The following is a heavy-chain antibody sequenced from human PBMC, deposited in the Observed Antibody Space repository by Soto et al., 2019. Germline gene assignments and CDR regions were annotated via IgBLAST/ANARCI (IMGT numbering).Heavy chain of an antibody. CDR1: GGSISSGGYY. V-gene: IGHV4-31*03. CDR3: ARSPKSSSWPFDY. D-gene: IGHD6-13*01. J-gene: IGHJ4*02. Sequence: SETLSLTCTVSGGSISSGGYYWSWIRQHPGKGLEWIGYIYYSGSTYYNPSLKSRVTISVDTSKNQFSLKLSSVTAADTAVYYCARSPKSSSWPFDYWGQGTLVTVSS. CDR2: IYYSGST.